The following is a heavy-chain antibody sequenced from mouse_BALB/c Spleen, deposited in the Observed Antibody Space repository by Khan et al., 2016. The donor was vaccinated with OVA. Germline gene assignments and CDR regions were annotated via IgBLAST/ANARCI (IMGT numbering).Heavy chain of an antibody. CDR2: INPKNGVT. CDR3: ARDAGRY. Sequence: EVQLKESGPELVKPGASVKISCKTSGYTFIEYTLHWVKQSPGKSLEWIGVINPKNGVTSYNQKFKGKATLTVDKSSSTAYMEFRSLTSEDSAVYYCARDAGRYWGQGTSGTVSS. V-gene: IGHV1-18*01. CDR1: GYTFIEYT. J-gene: IGHJ4*01. D-gene: IGHD3-3*01.